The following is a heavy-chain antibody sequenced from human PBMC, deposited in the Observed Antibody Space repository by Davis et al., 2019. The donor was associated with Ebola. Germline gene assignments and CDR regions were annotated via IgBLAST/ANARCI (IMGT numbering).Heavy chain of an antibody. J-gene: IGHJ4*02. CDR3: ARAQFIFSRHVDY. D-gene: IGHD3-3*02. CDR2: IYHSGST. CDR1: GGSISSSNW. V-gene: IGHV4-4*02. Sequence: SETLSLTCAVSGGSISSSNWWSWVRQPPGKGLEWIGEIYHSGSTNYNPSLKSRVTISVDTSKNQFSLKLSSVTAADTAVYYCARAQFIFSRHVDYWGQGTLVTVSS.